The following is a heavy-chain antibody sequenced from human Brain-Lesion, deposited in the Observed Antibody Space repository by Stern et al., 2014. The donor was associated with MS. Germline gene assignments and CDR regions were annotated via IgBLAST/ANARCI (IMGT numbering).Heavy chain of an antibody. D-gene: IGHD2/OR15-2a*01. Sequence: QVQLVESGGGVVQPGRPLRLSCVASGFTFGSCAMHWVRKAPGKGMERVAGVSYDGSNKYYADSVKGRFTISRDNSQNTLYMQMSSLRPEDTAVYYCAKDRQYLTYFFDHWGQGSLVTVSS. V-gene: IGHV3-30*18. J-gene: IGHJ5*02. CDR1: GFTFGSCA. CDR3: AKDRQYLTYFFDH. CDR2: VSYDGSNK.